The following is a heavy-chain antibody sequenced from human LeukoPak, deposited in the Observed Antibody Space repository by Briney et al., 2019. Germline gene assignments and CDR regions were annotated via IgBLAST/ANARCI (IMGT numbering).Heavy chain of an antibody. CDR2: IKQDGSEK. J-gene: IGHJ4*02. CDR3: ARDQGFWSSYYPPPVDY. V-gene: IGHV3-7*01. CDR1: GFNFSSYW. Sequence: GGSLRLSCAASGFNFSSYWMSWVRQAPGKGLEWVANIKQDGSEKYYVDSVKGRFTISRDNAKTSLYLQMNSLRAEDTAVYYCARDQGFWSSYYPPPVDYWGQGILVTVSS. D-gene: IGHD3-3*01.